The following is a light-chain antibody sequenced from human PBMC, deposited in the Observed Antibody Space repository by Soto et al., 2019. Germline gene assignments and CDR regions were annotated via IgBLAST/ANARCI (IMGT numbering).Light chain of an antibody. CDR3: SSYTTSHTWV. CDR2: DVN. J-gene: IGLJ3*02. Sequence: QPVLTQPASVSGSPGPSITISCTGTSSDVGAYNYVSWYQQHPGKAPKLMIFDVNDRPSWVSNRFSGSKSGNTASLTISGLQAEDEADYYCSSYTTSHTWVFGGGTKLTVL. CDR1: SSDVGAYNY. V-gene: IGLV2-14*03.